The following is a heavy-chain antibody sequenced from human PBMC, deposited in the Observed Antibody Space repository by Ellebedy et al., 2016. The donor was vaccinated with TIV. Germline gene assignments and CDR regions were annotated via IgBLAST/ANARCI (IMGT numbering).Heavy chain of an antibody. Sequence: ASVKVSXXASGYTFSNYYIHWVRQAPGQGLEWMGWINPNSDGTNYAQKFQGRVTMTSDTSISTAYMELNRLNSDDTAVYYCARDPGVGDVNNWFNPWGQGTRVTVSS. CDR2: INPNSDGT. CDR1: GYTFSNYY. D-gene: IGHD3-10*01. J-gene: IGHJ5*02. V-gene: IGHV1-2*02. CDR3: ARDPGVGDVNNWFNP.